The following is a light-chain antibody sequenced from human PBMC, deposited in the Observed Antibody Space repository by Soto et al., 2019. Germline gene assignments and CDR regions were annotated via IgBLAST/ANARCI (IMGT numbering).Light chain of an antibody. CDR1: QSVNNN. V-gene: IGKV3-15*01. CDR3: QEYGNSPIT. CDR2: GAS. Sequence: ETLMTQSPATLSVSPGERATLSCRASQSVNNNLAWYQQKLGQAPRVLIYGASTRATGIPARFTGSGSGTEFILTITSLQSEDSAVYYCQEYGNSPITFGQGTRLEIK. J-gene: IGKJ5*01.